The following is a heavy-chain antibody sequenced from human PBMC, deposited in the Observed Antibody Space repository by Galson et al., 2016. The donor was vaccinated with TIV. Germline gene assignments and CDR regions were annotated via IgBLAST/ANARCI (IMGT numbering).Heavy chain of an antibody. J-gene: IGHJ3*02. CDR2: VNPGGSII. CDR1: GYRFTSYW. Sequence: QSGAEVTKPGESLKISCKASGYRFTSYWIAWVRQVPGKGLEWVGVVNPGGSIIRYSPPFQGQVTISSDKSINTAYLQWISLKASDPATYYCARQYDFGDYRGDAFDIWGQGTMVIVSS. D-gene: IGHD4-17*01. CDR3: ARQYDFGDYRGDAFDI. V-gene: IGHV5-51*03.